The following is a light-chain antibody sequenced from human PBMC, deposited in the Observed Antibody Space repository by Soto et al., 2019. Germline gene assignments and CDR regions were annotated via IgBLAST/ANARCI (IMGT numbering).Light chain of an antibody. CDR2: GAS. V-gene: IGKV3-15*01. Sequence: EIVMTQSPATLSVSPGERASLSCRASQSVSSNLAWYQQKPGQAPRPLIYGASTRATGIPARFSGSGSGTEFTLTISSLQSEDFAVYYCQQYNNWPWTFGQGTKVDIK. J-gene: IGKJ1*01. CDR3: QQYNNWPWT. CDR1: QSVSSN.